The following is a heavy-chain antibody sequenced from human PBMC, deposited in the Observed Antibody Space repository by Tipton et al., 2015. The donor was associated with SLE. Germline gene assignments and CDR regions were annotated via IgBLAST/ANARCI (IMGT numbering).Heavy chain of an antibody. V-gene: IGHV4-61*10. CDR1: GDSVSSGGNY. Sequence: TLSLTCTVSGDSVSSGGNYWTWVRQPAGKGLEWIGYISDSGSTHYNPSLKSRVAISVDTSKNHFSLILTSVSAADTAVYYCARHSPNWFDPWGQGMLVTVSS. CDR2: ISDSGST. CDR3: ARHSPNWFDP. J-gene: IGHJ5*02.